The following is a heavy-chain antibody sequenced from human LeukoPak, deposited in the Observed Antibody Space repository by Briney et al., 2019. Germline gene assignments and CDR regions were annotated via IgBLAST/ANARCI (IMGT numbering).Heavy chain of an antibody. J-gene: IGHJ4*02. D-gene: IGHD5-24*01. CDR3: ARARDGYNLDY. CDR2: IYISGSP. Sequence: SQTLSLTCNVSGVSISSGSYYWSWVRQPAGTGLEWIGRIYISGSPKYNPSLRSRVTTSVDTSKSQFSLKLSSVTAADTAVYYCARARDGYNLDYWGQGTLVTVSS. V-gene: IGHV4-61*02. CDR1: GVSISSGSYY.